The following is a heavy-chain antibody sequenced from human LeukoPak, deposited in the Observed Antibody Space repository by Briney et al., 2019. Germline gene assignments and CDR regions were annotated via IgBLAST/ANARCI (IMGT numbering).Heavy chain of an antibody. V-gene: IGHV1-69*04. CDR3: ATQVTTVPEKVNFRNWGYGMDV. J-gene: IGHJ6*02. Sequence: SAKVSCKASGGTFSSYAISWVRQAPGQGLEWMGRIIPIFGIANYAQKFQGRVTITADKSTSTAYMELSSLRSEDTAVYYCATQVTTVPEKVNFRNWGYGMDVWGQGTTVTVSS. CDR1: GGTFSSYA. D-gene: IGHD4-17*01. CDR2: IIPIFGIA.